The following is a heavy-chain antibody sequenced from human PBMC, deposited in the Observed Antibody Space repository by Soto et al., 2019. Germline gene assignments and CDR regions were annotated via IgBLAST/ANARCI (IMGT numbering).Heavy chain of an antibody. CDR3: ARVCSEWFGEPYFDY. D-gene: IGHD3-10*01. Sequence: QVQLVQSGAEVKKPGASVKVSCKASGYTFTSYGISWVRQAPGKGLEWMGWISAYNGNTNYAQKLQGRVTLTTDTSTSTAYMELRSLRSDNTAVYYCARVCSEWFGEPYFDYWGQGTLVTVSS. V-gene: IGHV1-18*01. J-gene: IGHJ4*02. CDR1: GYTFTSYG. CDR2: ISAYNGNT.